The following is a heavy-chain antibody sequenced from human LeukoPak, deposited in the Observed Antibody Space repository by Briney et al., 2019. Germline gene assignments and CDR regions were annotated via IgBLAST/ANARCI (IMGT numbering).Heavy chain of an antibody. J-gene: IGHJ4*02. D-gene: IGHD1-26*01. CDR2: ISGSGGST. CDR3: VRVRGSYPNNNFDY. V-gene: IGHV3-23*01. Sequence: TGGSLRLSCAASGFTFSSYGMTWVRQAPGKGLEWVLGISGSGGSTSYADSVKGRFTISRDNSKNTLYLQMNSLRVEDTAVHYCVRVRGSYPNNNFDYWGQGTLVTVSS. CDR1: GFTFSSYG.